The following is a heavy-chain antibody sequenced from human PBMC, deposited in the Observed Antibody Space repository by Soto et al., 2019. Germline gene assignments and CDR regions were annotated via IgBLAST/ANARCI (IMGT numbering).Heavy chain of an antibody. CDR2: IWYDGSNK. CDR1: GFTFSSYG. J-gene: IGHJ4*01. CDR3: ARSSGYSYGYVAV. Sequence: PGGSLRLSCAASGFTFSSYGMHWVRQAPGKGLEWVAVIWYDGSNKYYADSVKGRFTISRDNSKNTLYLQMNSLRAEDTAVYYCARSSGYSYGYVAVWGHGTLVTVSS. D-gene: IGHD5-18*01. V-gene: IGHV3-33*01.